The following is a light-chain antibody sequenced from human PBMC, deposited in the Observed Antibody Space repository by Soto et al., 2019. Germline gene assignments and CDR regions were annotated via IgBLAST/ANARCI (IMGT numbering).Light chain of an antibody. CDR3: QQYNKWPPLT. V-gene: IGKV3-15*01. CDR1: QSGSSN. J-gene: IGKJ4*01. Sequence: EIVMTQSPATLSVSPGERATLACRASQSGSSNLDCYQQKPGQAPRLLIYRASTRATGISARFGGSVSGTEFTLTICSLQSEDCAVYYYQQYNKWPPLTFGGGTKVEIK. CDR2: RAS.